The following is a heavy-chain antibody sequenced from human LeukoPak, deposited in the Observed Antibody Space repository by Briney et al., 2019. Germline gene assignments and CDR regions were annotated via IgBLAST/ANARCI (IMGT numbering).Heavy chain of an antibody. CDR1: GFTLSSYA. V-gene: IGHV3-23*01. D-gene: IGHD6-13*01. J-gene: IGHJ4*02. CDR2: IGGSGGTT. CDR3: AKGGRPTELSSWYAYFDY. Sequence: SLRLSCAASGFTLSSYAISWVRQAAGRGREWVSVIGGSGGTTHYADSVKGRFTISRDSLKNTLYLQMNSLRAEDTAVYYCAKGGRPTELSSWYAYFDYWGQGALVTVSP.